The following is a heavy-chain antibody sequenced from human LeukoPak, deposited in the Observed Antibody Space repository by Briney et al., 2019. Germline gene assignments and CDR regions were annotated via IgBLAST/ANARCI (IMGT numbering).Heavy chain of an antibody. D-gene: IGHD5-24*01. V-gene: IGHV1-69*05. CDR2: IIPIFGTA. J-gene: IGHJ3*02. CDR1: GGTFSSYA. CDR3: ARGRWLQLGDAFDI. Sequence: SVKVSCKASGGTFSSYAISWVRQAPGQGLEWMGGIIPIFGTANYAQKFQGRVTITTDESTSTAYMELSSLRSEDAAVYYCARGRWLQLGDAFDIWGQGTMVTVSS.